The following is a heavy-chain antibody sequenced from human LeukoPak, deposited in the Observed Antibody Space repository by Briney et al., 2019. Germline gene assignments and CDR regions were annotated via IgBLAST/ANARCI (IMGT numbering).Heavy chain of an antibody. V-gene: IGHV4-59*08. CDR1: GGSISSYY. Sequence: SETLSLTCTVSGGSISSYYWSWIRQPPGKGLEWIGYIYYSGSTNYNPSLKSRVTISVDTSKNQFSLKLSSVTAADTAVYYCARRYYDILTGYYFFDYWGQGTLATVSS. CDR3: ARRYYDILTGYYFFDY. CDR2: IYYSGST. D-gene: IGHD3-9*01. J-gene: IGHJ4*02.